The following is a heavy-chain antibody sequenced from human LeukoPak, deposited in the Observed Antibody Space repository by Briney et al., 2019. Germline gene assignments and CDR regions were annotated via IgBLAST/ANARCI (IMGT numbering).Heavy chain of an antibody. J-gene: IGHJ3*02. V-gene: IGHV3-33*01. Sequence: GRSLRLSCAASGFTFRSYGMHWVRQAPGKGLEWVAVIWYDGTSKYYADSVKGRFTISRENSKNTLYLQMNSLRAEDTAVYYCARVRATFGYDAFDIWGQGTMVTVSS. D-gene: IGHD3-10*02. CDR2: IWYDGTSK. CDR3: ARVRATFGYDAFDI. CDR1: GFTFRSYG.